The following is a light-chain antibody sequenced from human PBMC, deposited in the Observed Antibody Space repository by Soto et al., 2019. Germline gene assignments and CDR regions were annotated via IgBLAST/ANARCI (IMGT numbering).Light chain of an antibody. CDR2: AAN. Sequence: EIVLTQSPGTLSVSPGERAALSCKASQSVTSNYLAWYQQRPGQAPRLLIYAANRRATGSPDRLTGSGSGTDFNLTISSLEPEDCALYYCQQYAGAPWTFGQGTRVEIK. V-gene: IGKV3-20*01. J-gene: IGKJ1*01. CDR3: QQYAGAPWT. CDR1: QSVTSNY.